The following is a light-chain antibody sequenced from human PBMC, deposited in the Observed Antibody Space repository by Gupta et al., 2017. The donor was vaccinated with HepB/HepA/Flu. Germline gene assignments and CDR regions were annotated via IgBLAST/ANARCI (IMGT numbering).Light chain of an antibody. V-gene: IGKV2-28*01. CDR3: MQALQTPIT. Sequence: DIVVTQSPLSLPVTPGEPASISCRSSQSLLHRNEYNSLDWYLQKAGQSPQLLIYMGSTRASGVPDRFSGSGSGTDITLTISRVEAEDVGIYYCMQALQTPITFGQGTRLEIK. CDR2: MGS. CDR1: QSLLHRNEYNS. J-gene: IGKJ5*01.